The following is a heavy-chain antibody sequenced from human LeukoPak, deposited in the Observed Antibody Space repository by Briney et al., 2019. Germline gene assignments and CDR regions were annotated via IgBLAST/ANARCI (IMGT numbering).Heavy chain of an antibody. CDR3: ARDRNYDYIWGSYRPDYFDY. CDR2: ISSSSSYI. D-gene: IGHD3-16*02. Sequence: PGGSLRLSCAASGFTFSSYTMNWVRQAPGKGLEWVSSISSSSSYIYYADSVKGRFTISRDNAKNSLYLQMNRLRAEDTAVYYCARDRNYDYIWGSYRPDYFDYWGQGTLVTVSS. V-gene: IGHV3-21*01. CDR1: GFTFSSYT. J-gene: IGHJ4*02.